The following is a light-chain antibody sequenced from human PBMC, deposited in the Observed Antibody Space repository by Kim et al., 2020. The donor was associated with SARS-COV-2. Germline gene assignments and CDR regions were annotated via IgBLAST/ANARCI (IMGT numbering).Light chain of an antibody. Sequence: DIQMNQSPSSLTASVGDRITMTCRASQGINNYIACIQQKPGKAPKSLIYGASTLQSGVPSKFSGSGFGTEFTLTITNLQPEDFATYSSQQYTASPSPFGQGTKLEIK. V-gene: IGKV1-16*02. CDR3: QQYTASPSP. CDR1: QGINNY. CDR2: GAS. J-gene: IGKJ2*01.